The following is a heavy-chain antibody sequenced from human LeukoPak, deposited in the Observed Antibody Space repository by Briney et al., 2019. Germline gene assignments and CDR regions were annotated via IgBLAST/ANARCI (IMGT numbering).Heavy chain of an antibody. D-gene: IGHD6-13*01. Sequence: PGGSLRLSCAASGFTFSTYNMNWVRQVPGKGLEWVSSISSSSSYIYYADSVKGRFTISRDNAKNSLYLQMNSLRAEDTAVYYCARVVGSSSSWVDYWGQGTLVTVSS. V-gene: IGHV3-21*01. CDR3: ARVVGSSSSWVDY. CDR1: GFTFSTYN. CDR2: ISSSSSYI. J-gene: IGHJ4*02.